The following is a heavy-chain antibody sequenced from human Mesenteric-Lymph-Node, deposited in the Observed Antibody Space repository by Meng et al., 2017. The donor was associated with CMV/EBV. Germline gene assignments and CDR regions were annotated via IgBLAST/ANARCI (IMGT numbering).Heavy chain of an antibody. CDR3: ARDGGYYSSGAYCDY. V-gene: IGHV3-30*04. J-gene: IGHJ4*02. D-gene: IGHD3-10*01. CDR2: ISYDGSNK. Sequence: SGFTFSSYAMHWVRQAPGKGLEWVAVISYDGSNKYYADSVKGRFTISRDNSKNTLYLQMNGLRAEDTAVYYCARDGGYYSSGAYCDYWGQGTLVTVSS. CDR1: GFTFSSYA.